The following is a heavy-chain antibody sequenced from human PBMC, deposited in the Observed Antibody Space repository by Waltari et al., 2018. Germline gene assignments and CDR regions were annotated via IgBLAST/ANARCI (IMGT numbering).Heavy chain of an antibody. J-gene: IGHJ5*02. D-gene: IGHD2-21*01. CDR1: GYTLSDYG. CDR3: ARERHRLMEEGYLMALDP. CDR2: IRGKNGHT. Sequence: QVQLVQSGAEVKKPGASVKVSCKASGYTLSDYGISWVRQAPGQGLEWMGWIRGKNGHTNPAQKFQGRLTMTEDTSATTVYMGLTYLTSDDTAVYYCARERHRLMEEGYLMALDPWGQGTLVTVSS. V-gene: IGHV1-18*01.